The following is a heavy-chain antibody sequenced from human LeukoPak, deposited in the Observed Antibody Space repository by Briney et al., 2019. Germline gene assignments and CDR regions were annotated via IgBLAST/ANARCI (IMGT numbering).Heavy chain of an antibody. J-gene: IGHJ4*02. CDR1: GFTFDDYA. D-gene: IGHD3-10*01. CDR3: AKDEVQGYFDY. V-gene: IGHV3-9*01. CDR2: ISWNSGSI. Sequence: GGSLRLSCAASGFTFDDYAMPWVRQAPGKGLEWVSGISWNSGSIGYADSVKGRFTISRDNAKNSLYLQMNSLRAEDTALYYCAKDEVQGYFDYWGQGTLVTVSS.